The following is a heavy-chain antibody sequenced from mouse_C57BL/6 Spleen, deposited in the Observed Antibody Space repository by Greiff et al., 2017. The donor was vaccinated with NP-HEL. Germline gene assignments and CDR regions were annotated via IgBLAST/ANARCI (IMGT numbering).Heavy chain of an antibody. Sequence: QVQLQQPGAELVKPGASVKLSCKASGYTFTSYWMHWVKQRPGQGLEWIGMIHPNSGSTNYNEKFKSKATLTVDKSSSTAYMQLSSLTSEDSAVYYCARRVEGPYCFDYWGQGTTLTVSS. V-gene: IGHV1-64*01. J-gene: IGHJ2*01. CDR2: IHPNSGST. D-gene: IGHD1-1*02. CDR3: ARRVEGPYCFDY. CDR1: GYTFTSYW.